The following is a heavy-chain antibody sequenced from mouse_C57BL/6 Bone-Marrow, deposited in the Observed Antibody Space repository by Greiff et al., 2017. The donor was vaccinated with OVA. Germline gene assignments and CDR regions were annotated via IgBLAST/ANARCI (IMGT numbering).Heavy chain of an antibody. Sequence: EVKLQESGPVLVKPGASVKMSCKASGYTFTDYYMNWVKQSHGKSLEWIGVINPYNGGTSYNQKFKGKATLTVDKSSSTAYMELNSLTSEDSAVYYCARAYYGDYWGQGTTLTVSS. CDR1: GYTFTDYY. J-gene: IGHJ2*01. V-gene: IGHV1-19*01. CDR2: INPYNGGT. CDR3: ARAYYGDY.